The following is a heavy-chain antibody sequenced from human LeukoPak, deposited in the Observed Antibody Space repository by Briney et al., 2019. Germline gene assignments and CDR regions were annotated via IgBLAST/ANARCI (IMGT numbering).Heavy chain of an antibody. Sequence: GGSLRLSCAASGFTFSSYAMHWVRQAPGKGLEWVAVISYDGSNKYYADPVKGRFTISRDNSKNTLYLQMNSLRAEDTAVYYCARDNRLLWFGDTAGGYFDYWGQGTLVTVSS. CDR2: ISYDGSNK. CDR1: GFTFSSYA. D-gene: IGHD3-10*01. CDR3: ARDNRLLWFGDTAGGYFDY. J-gene: IGHJ4*02. V-gene: IGHV3-30-3*01.